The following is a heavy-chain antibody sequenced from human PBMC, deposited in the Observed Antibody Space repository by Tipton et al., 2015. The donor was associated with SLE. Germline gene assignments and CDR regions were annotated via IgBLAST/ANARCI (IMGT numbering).Heavy chain of an antibody. D-gene: IGHD1-26*01. Sequence: TLSLTCTVTGGSISSHYWTWTRQPPGKGLEWIGYIYDNGKTNYNPSLKSRVTISVDASKKQFSLTLNSVTAADTAVYYCARLWRKWELPQYFDYWGQGSLVTVSS. J-gene: IGHJ4*02. CDR2: IYDNGKT. CDR1: GGSISSHY. V-gene: IGHV4-59*11. CDR3: ARLWRKWELPQYFDY.